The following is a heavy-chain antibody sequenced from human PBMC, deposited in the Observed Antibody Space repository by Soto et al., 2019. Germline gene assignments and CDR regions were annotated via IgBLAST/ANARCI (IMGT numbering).Heavy chain of an antibody. V-gene: IGHV3-13*01. Sequence: GSLRLSCAASGFTFSSYDMHWVRQATGKGLEWVSAIGTAGDTYYPGSVKGRFTISRENAKNSLYLQMNSLRAGDTAVYYCARAAFSNCGYDVRRSNWFVPCGQATLVTVSS. CDR1: GFTFSSYD. D-gene: IGHD5-12*01. J-gene: IGHJ5*02. CDR3: ARAAFSNCGYDVRRSNWFVP. CDR2: IGTAGDT.